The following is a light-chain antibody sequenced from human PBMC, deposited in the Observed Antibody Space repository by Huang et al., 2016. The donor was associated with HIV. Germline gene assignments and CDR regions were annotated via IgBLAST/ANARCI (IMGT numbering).Light chain of an antibody. Sequence: IVMTQSPLSLPVTPGEPASISCRSSQSLLHTNGYYYLDWYLQKPGQSPQLLIYLGSNRAPGVPDRFSGSGSVIDFTLKISRVEAEDVGIYFCMQALQTPRTFGQGTRLEIK. V-gene: IGKV2-28*01. CDR1: QSLLHTNGYYY. J-gene: IGKJ5*01. CDR3: MQALQTPRT. CDR2: LGS.